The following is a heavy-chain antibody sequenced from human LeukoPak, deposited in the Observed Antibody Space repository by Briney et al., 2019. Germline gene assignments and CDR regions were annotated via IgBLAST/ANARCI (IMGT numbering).Heavy chain of an antibody. V-gene: IGHV3-48*02. CDR3: ARGPSAGPEYYDSSGYYYAEYFQH. CDR1: GFTFSTYN. Sequence: PGGSLRLSCAASGFTFSTYNMNWVCQAPGKGLEWVSYISSSGSTKYYADSVKGRFTISRDNVKNSLFLQMNSLSDEDTAVYYCARGPSAGPEYYDSSGYYYAEYFQHWGQGTLVTVSS. CDR2: ISSSGSTK. J-gene: IGHJ1*01. D-gene: IGHD3-22*01.